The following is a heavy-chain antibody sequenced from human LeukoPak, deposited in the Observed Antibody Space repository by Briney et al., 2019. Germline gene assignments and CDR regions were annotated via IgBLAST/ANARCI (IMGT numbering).Heavy chain of an antibody. CDR2: INPSGGST. CDR3: ARGLEALVGWFDP. Sequence: ASVKVSXKASGYTFTSYYMHWMRQAPGQGLEWMGIINPSGGSTSYAQKFQGRVTMTRDTSTSTVYMELSSLRSEDTAVYYCARGLEALVGWFDPWGQGTLVTVSS. D-gene: IGHD1-1*01. J-gene: IGHJ5*02. V-gene: IGHV1-46*01. CDR1: GYTFTSYY.